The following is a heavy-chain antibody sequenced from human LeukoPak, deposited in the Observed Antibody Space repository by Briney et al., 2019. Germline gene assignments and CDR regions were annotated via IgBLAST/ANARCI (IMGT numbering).Heavy chain of an antibody. CDR3: AKAYTFGGVIVAFDY. V-gene: IGHV3-48*03. CDR1: GFTFSSYE. J-gene: IGHJ4*02. Sequence: GGSLRLSCAASGFTFSSYEMNCVRQAPGKGLEWVSYINTSGTTIYYADSVKRRFTVSRDNAKNSLYLQMNSLRAEDTAVYYCAKAYTFGGVIVAFDYWGQGTLVTVSS. D-gene: IGHD3-16*02. CDR2: INTSGTTI.